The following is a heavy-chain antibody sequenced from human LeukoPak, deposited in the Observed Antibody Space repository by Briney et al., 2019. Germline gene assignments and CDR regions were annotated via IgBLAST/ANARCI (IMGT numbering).Heavy chain of an antibody. CDR3: ARDRGRFLEWLWFDY. CDR1: GFTFSSYW. V-gene: IGHV3-7*01. D-gene: IGHD3-3*01. J-gene: IGHJ4*02. Sequence: PGGSLRLSCAASGFTFSSYWMSWVRQAPGKGLEWVANIKQDGSEKYYVDSVKGRFTISRDNAKNSLYLQMNSLRAEDTAVYYCARDRGRFLEWLWFDYWGQGTLVTVSS. CDR2: IKQDGSEK.